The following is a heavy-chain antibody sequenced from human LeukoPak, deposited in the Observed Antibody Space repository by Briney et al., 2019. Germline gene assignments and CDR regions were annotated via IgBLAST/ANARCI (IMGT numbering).Heavy chain of an antibody. J-gene: IGHJ4*02. Sequence: GAAVKVSCKASVYTFTSYDINWGRQATGQRLEWMGWMNPNSGNTDYAQKFQGRVTITRNTSKSTAYMDLSSLRSEDTAVYYCARGDDILTGNFDYWGQGTLVTVSS. CDR1: VYTFTSYD. D-gene: IGHD3-9*01. V-gene: IGHV1-8*03. CDR2: MNPNSGNT. CDR3: ARGDDILTGNFDY.